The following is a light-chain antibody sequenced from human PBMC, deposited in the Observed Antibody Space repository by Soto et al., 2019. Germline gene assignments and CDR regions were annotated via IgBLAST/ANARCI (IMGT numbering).Light chain of an antibody. V-gene: IGKV1-9*01. CDR2: AAS. J-gene: IGKJ4*01. CDR3: QKYNSAPLT. CDR1: QGISSY. Sequence: DIQLTQSPSFLSASVGDRVTITCRASQGISSYLAWYQQKPGKAPKLLIYAASTLQGGVPSRFSGSESGTEFTLTISSLQPEDVAAYYCQKYNSAPLTFGGGTKVDIK.